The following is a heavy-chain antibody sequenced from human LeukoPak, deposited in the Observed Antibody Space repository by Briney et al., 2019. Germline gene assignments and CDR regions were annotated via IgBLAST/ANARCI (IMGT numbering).Heavy chain of an antibody. CDR3: ARVGAADSGSYSYYYYGMDV. J-gene: IGHJ6*02. CDR1: GFTFSSYS. Sequence: PGGSLRLSCAASGFTFSSYSMNWVRQAPGKGLEWVSCISSSSSHIYYADSVKGRFTISRDNAKNSLYLQMNSLRAEDTAVYYCARVGAADSGSYSYYYYGMDVWGQGTTVTVSS. D-gene: IGHD1-26*01. V-gene: IGHV3-21*01. CDR2: ISSSSSHI.